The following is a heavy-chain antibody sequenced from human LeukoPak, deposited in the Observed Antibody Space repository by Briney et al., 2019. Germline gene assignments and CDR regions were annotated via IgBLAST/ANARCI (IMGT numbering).Heavy chain of an antibody. CDR3: AKIQGGVGAIEDYFDY. V-gene: IGHV3-74*01. CDR2: INTDGSST. Sequence: GGSLRLSCAASGFTFSRHWMHWVRQAPGRGLVWVSRINTDGSSTSYADSVKGRFTISRDNAKNTLFLQMNSLRAEDTALYYCAKIQGGVGAIEDYFDYWAREPWSPSPQ. CDR1: GFTFSRHW. D-gene: IGHD1-26*01. J-gene: IGHJ4*02.